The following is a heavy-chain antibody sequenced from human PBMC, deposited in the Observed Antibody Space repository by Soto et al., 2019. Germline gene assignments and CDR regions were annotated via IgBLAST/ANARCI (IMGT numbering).Heavy chain of an antibody. CDR1: GFTFSSYA. CDR3: AKGAGSYLILGFDY. V-gene: IGHV3-30-3*01. D-gene: IGHD1-26*01. Sequence: QVQLVESGGGVVQPGRSLRLSCAASGFTFSSYAMHWVRQAPGKGLEWVAVISYDGSNKYYADSVKGRFTISRDNSKNTLYLQMNSLRAEDTAVYYCAKGAGSYLILGFDYWGQGTLVTVSS. CDR2: ISYDGSNK. J-gene: IGHJ4*02.